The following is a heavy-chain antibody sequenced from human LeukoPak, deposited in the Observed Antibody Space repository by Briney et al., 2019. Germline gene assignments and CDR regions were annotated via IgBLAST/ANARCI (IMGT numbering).Heavy chain of an antibody. D-gene: IGHD2-15*01. V-gene: IGHV4-59*08. CDR3: ARHLGYCSSGSCYSWFAP. CDR1: GCSISSYY. J-gene: IGHJ5*02. CDR2: IYFSGST. Sequence: SETLSPTCTVSGCSISSYYWSWIRQPPGKGLEWIGYIYFSGSTNYNPSLKRRVIISVDTSKNQFSLKLSSVTAADTAVYYCARHLGYCSSGSCYSWFAPWGQGTLVTVSS.